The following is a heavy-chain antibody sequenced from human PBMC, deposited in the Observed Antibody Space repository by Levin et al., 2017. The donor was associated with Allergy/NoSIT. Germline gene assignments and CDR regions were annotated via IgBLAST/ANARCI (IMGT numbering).Heavy chain of an antibody. D-gene: IGHD2/OR15-2a*01. Sequence: PSETLSLTCSVSGGDISSYYWSWIRLPPGKGLEWLAYIHYTGTTNYNPSLKSRVTISVDASKRQLSLRLRSVTPADTAVYYCARVLPGGHYGYYFYGGFDYWGQGALVTVSS. CDR2: IHYTGTT. CDR3: ARVLPGGHYGYYFYGGFDY. J-gene: IGHJ4*02. V-gene: IGHV4-59*01. CDR1: GGDISSYY.